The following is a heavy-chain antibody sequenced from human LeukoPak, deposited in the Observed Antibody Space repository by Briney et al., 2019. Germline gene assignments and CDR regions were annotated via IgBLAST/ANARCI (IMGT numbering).Heavy chain of an antibody. CDR3: ARDYGDYYFDY. CDR1: GFTFSSYS. D-gene: IGHD4-17*01. Sequence: GGSLRLSCAASGFTFSSYSMNWVRKAPGKGPEWVANIKQDGSEKYYVDSVRGRFTISRDNAKNSLHLQMNSLRAEDTAVYYCARDYGDYYFDYWGQGTLVTVSS. J-gene: IGHJ4*02. V-gene: IGHV3-7*03. CDR2: IKQDGSEK.